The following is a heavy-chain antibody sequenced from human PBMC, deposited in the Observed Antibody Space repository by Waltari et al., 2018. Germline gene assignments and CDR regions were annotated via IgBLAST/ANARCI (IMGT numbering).Heavy chain of an antibody. Sequence: QVQLQESGPGLVKPSETLSLTCTVSVVSISSQYWSVIRQSPGEGLEWIGYIFYLGSINYNHSLKSRVTISVDTSKSQLSLRLTSVTAADTAVYYCARGERNGRDYWGQGTLVTVSS. V-gene: IGHV4-59*11. J-gene: IGHJ4*02. CDR2: IFYLGSI. CDR3: ARGERNGRDY. D-gene: IGHD1-26*01. CDR1: VVSISSQY.